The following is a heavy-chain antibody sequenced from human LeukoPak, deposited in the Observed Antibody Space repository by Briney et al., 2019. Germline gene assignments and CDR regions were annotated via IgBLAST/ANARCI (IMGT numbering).Heavy chain of an antibody. J-gene: IGHJ4*02. CDR1: GGSISSSSYY. Sequence: PSETLSLTCTVSGGSISSSSYYWGWIRQPPGKGLEWIGSIYYSGSTYYNPSLKSRVTISVDTSKNQFSLKLSSVTAADTAVYYCAGTVDTAMPYWGQGTLVTVSS. V-gene: IGHV4-39*01. CDR2: IYYSGST. CDR3: AGTVDTAMPY. D-gene: IGHD5-18*01.